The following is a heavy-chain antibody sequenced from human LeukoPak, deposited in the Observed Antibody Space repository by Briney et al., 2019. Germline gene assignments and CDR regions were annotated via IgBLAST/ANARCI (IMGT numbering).Heavy chain of an antibody. CDR3: TSEIRDDPVLRFLEWGFEYYYYYGMDV. J-gene: IGHJ6*02. CDR2: IKSKTDGGTT. Sequence: TGGSLRLSCAASGFTFSNAWMNWVRQAPGKGLEWVGRIKSKTDGGTTDYAAPVKGRFTISRDDSKNTLYLQMNSLKTEDTAVYYCTSEIRDDPVLRFLEWGFEYYYYYGMDVWGQGTTVTVSS. V-gene: IGHV3-15*07. CDR1: GFTFSNAW. D-gene: IGHD3-3*01.